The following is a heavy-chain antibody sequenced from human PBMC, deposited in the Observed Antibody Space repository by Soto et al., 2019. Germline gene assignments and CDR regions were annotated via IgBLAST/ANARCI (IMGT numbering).Heavy chain of an antibody. CDR2: INPNSGGT. D-gene: IGHD6-13*01. CDR3: ARDRVAAGPTEDRMGV. CDR1: GYTFTGYY. J-gene: IGHJ6*01. Sequence: ASLRDSCKASGYTFTGYYMHWVRQARGQGLEWMGWINPNSGGTNYAQKLQGWVTMTRDTSISTAYMELSRLRSDDTAVYYCARDRVAAGPTEDRMGVWGQGTTVIVSS. V-gene: IGHV1-2*04.